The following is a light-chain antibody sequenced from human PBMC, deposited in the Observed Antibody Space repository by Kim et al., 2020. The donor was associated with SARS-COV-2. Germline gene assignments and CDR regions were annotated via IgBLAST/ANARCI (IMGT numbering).Light chain of an antibody. CDR1: PGVNSN. J-gene: IGKJ5*01. CDR2: GAS. Sequence: VSPGERATHSCRASPGVNSNLAWYQQKPGQAPRLLISGASTRATGIPARFSGSGSGTEFTLTISSLQSEDSAVYYCQQYDDWPPAFGQGTRLEIK. V-gene: IGKV3-15*01. CDR3: QQYDDWPPA.